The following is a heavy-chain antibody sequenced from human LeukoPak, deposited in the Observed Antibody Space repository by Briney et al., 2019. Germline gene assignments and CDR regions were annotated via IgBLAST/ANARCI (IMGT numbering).Heavy chain of an antibody. CDR1: GYTFTGYY. CDR3: ARDGSDFWSGYWDY. D-gene: IGHD3-3*01. V-gene: IGHV1-2*02. Sequence: GASVKVSCKASGYTFTGYYMHWVRQAPGQGLEWMGWINPNSGGTNYAQKFQGRVTMTRDTSIRTAYMELSRLRSDDTAVYYCARDGSDFWSGYWDYWGQGTLVTVSS. CDR2: INPNSGGT. J-gene: IGHJ4*02.